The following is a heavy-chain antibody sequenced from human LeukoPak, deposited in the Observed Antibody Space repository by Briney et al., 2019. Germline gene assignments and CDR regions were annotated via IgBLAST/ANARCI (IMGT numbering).Heavy chain of an antibody. V-gene: IGHV3-21*01. D-gene: IGHD2-15*01. Sequence: GGSLRLSCAASGFTFSSYSMNWVRQAPGKGVEWVSSIGSSGSHIYYADSETGRFTISRDNANTSLYLQVNSLRAEDTAVYYCASNYIGAFDIWGQGTMVTVSS. CDR1: GFTFSSYS. J-gene: IGHJ3*02. CDR3: ASNYIGAFDI. CDR2: IGSSGSHI.